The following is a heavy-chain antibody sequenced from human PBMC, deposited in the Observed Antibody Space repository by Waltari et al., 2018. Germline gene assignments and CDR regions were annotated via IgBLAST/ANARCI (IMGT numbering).Heavy chain of an antibody. V-gene: IGHV1-69*13. CDR2: IIPIFGTA. CDR1: GGTFSSYA. D-gene: IGHD2-15*01. Sequence: QVQLVQSGAEVKKPGSSVKVSCKASGGTFSSYAISWVRQAPGQGLEWMGGIIPIFGTANYAQKCHGRVTITEDESTSTAYMELSSLRSEDTAVYYCAREDDCSGGSCYSRWFDPWGQGTLVTVSS. CDR3: AREDDCSGGSCYSRWFDP. J-gene: IGHJ5*02.